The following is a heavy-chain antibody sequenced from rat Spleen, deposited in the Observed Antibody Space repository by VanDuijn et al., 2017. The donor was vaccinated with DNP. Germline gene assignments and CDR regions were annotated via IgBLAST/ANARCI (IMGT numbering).Heavy chain of an antibody. CDR3: AARYSSSWFAY. CDR2: ITSSGGSI. Sequence: EVQLVESGGGLVQPGRSLKLSCAASGFTFRNYWMTWIRQVPGKGLEWVASITSSGGSIYYPDSVKGRFTISRDDAKNTLYLQMNSLRSEDTATYYCAARYSSSWFAYWGQGTLVTVSS. CDR1: GFTFRNYW. J-gene: IGHJ3*01. V-gene: IGHV5-31*01. D-gene: IGHD1-2*01.